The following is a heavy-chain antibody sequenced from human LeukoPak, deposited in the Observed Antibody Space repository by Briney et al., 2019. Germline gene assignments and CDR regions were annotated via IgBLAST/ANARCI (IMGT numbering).Heavy chain of an antibody. J-gene: IGHJ4*02. D-gene: IGHD3-3*01. CDR1: GDSISSTTYY. Sequence: SETLSLTCTVSGDSISSTTYYWGWIRQPPGKGLEWIGSIYYSGSTYYNPSLKSRVTISVDTSKNQFSLKLSSVTAADTAVYYCARGTIFGVVIMTGFDYWGQGTLVTVSS. V-gene: IGHV4-39*01. CDR2: IYYSGST. CDR3: ARGTIFGVVIMTGFDY.